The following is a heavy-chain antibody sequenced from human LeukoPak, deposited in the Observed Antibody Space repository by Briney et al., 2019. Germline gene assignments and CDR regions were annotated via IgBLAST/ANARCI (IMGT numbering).Heavy chain of an antibody. CDR1: AFTVSSNY. J-gene: IGHJ4*02. V-gene: IGHV3-53*01. CDR3: ARDWSHRCFDY. D-gene: IGHD3-3*01. CDR2: IYSGGST. Sequence: GGSLRLSCAASAFTVSSNYMSWVRQAPGKGLEWVSVIYSGGSTYYADSVKGRFTISRDNSKNALYLQMNSLRAEDTAVYYCARDWSHRCFDYWGQGTLVSVSS.